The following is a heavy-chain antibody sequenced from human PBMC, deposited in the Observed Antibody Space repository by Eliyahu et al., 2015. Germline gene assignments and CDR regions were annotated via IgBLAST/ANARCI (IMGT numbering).Heavy chain of an antibody. Sequence: QLQLQESGPGLVKPSETLSLTCXVSGGPXXXXSYYXGWIRQPPGKGLEWIGSIYYSGSTYYNPSLKSRVTISVDTSKNQFSLKLSSVTAADTAVYYCARLRVGYCSGGSCYYYFDYWGQGTLVTVSS. J-gene: IGHJ4*02. V-gene: IGHV4-39*01. CDR1: GGPXXXXSYY. CDR3: ARLRVGYCSGGSCYYYFDY. CDR2: IYYSGST. D-gene: IGHD2-15*01.